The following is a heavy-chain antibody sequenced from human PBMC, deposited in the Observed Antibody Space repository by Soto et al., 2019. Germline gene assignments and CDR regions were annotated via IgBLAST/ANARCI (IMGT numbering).Heavy chain of an antibody. Sequence: PGGSLRLSCTASGFTFSSYTMNWVRQAPGKGLEWVSSVSSGSNYIYYADSDSMKGRFTISRDNAKNSLFLQMNGLRAEDTAVYYCARGRFRDYYDDSGYCDYWGQGTLVTVSS. D-gene: IGHD3-22*01. CDR2: VSSGSNYI. CDR3: ARGRFRDYYDDSGYCDY. V-gene: IGHV3-21*01. CDR1: GFTFSSYT. J-gene: IGHJ4*02.